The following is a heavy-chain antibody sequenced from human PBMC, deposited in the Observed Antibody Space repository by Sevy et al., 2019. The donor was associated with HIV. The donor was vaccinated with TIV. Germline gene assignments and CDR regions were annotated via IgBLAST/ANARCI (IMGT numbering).Heavy chain of an antibody. Sequence: GGSLRLSCAASGFTFSSYWMHWVRQAPGKGLVWVSRINSDGSSTSYADSVKGRFTISRDNAKNTLYLQMNSLRAEDTGVYYCARGSEYYDILTADYWGQRTLVTVSS. CDR3: ARGSEYYDILTADY. CDR2: INSDGSST. V-gene: IGHV3-74*01. D-gene: IGHD3-9*01. J-gene: IGHJ4*02. CDR1: GFTFSSYW.